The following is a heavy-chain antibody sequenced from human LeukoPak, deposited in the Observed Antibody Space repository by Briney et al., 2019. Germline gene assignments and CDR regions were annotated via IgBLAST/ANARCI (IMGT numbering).Heavy chain of an antibody. V-gene: IGHV4-4*07. D-gene: IGHD3-22*01. CDR3: ARILDRDI. J-gene: IGHJ3*02. Sequence: PSETLSLTCTVSGGPITNSYWSWIRHSAGTGMEWIGRIHATGSTDYSPSLKSRVSMSLDMPTKQFSLTLSAVTAADTATYYCARILDRDIWGQGILVTVSP. CDR2: IHATGST. CDR1: GGPITNSY.